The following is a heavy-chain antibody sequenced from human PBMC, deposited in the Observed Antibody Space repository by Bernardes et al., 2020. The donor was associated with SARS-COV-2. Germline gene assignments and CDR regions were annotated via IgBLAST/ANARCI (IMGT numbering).Heavy chain of an antibody. V-gene: IGHV3-30*03. CDR2: ISSDGSKK. Sequence: GGSLRLSCAASGFTFSTYAMHWVRQAPGKGLEWVAVISSDGSKKYYADSVKGRFTISRDNSKNTLYLQMNSLRAEDTAVYYCGGSAPYTSSWYNWFDPWGQGTLVTVSS. D-gene: IGHD2-2*01. CDR3: GGSAPYTSSWYNWFDP. CDR1: GFTFSTYA. J-gene: IGHJ5*02.